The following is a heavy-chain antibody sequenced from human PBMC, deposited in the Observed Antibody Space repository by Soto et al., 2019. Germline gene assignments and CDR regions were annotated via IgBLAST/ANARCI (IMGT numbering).Heavy chain of an antibody. D-gene: IGHD2-15*01. J-gene: IGHJ3*02. CDR2: IYYSGST. CDR1: GGSISSYY. CDR3: AVGSIVVVVASGAFDI. V-gene: IGHV4-59*01. Sequence: SETLSLTCTVSGGSISSYYWSWIRQPPGKGLEWIGYIYYSGSTNYNPSLKSRVTISVDTSKNQFSLRLSSVTAADTAVYYCAVGSIVVVVASGAFDIWGQGTMVTVSS.